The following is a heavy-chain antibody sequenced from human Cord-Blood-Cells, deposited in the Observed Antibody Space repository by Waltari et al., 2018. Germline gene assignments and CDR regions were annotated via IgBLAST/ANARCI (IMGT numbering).Heavy chain of an antibody. CDR1: GFTFSSYA. Sequence: QVQLVESGGGVVQPGRSLRLACAASGFTFSSYAMHWCRQAPGKGLEWVAVISYDGSNKYYADSVKGRFTISRDKSKNTLYLQMNSLRAEDTAVYYCARRRAYYYYYGMDVWGQGTTVTVSS. J-gene: IGHJ6*02. V-gene: IGHV3-30*04. CDR2: ISYDGSNK. CDR3: ARRRAYYYYYGMDV.